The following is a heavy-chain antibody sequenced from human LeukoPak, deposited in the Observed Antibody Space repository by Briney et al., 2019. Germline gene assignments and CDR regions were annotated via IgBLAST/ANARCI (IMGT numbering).Heavy chain of an antibody. D-gene: IGHD3-9*01. V-gene: IGHV3-11*01. Sequence: GGSLRLSCAASGFTFSDYYMSWIRQAPGKGLEWVSYISSSGSTIYYAASVKGRFTISRDNAKNSLYLQMNSLRAEDTAVYYCARSLHYDILTGSGMDVWGQGATVTVSS. CDR1: GFTFSDYY. CDR2: ISSSGSTI. J-gene: IGHJ6*02. CDR3: ARSLHYDILTGSGMDV.